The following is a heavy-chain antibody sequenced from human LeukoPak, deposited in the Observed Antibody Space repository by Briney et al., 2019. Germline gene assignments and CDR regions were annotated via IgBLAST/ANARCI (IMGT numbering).Heavy chain of an antibody. V-gene: IGHV3-21*01. D-gene: IGHD6-13*01. CDR3: ARDRESSSWFDY. Sequence: GGSLRFSCAASGFTFSRYSMNWVRQAPGKGLEWVSSICTSSSYIYYADSVKRRFTISRDNAKNSLYLQMKSLRAEDTAVYDCARDRESSSWFDYWGQGTLVTVSS. J-gene: IGHJ4*02. CDR1: GFTFSRYS. CDR2: ICTSSSYI.